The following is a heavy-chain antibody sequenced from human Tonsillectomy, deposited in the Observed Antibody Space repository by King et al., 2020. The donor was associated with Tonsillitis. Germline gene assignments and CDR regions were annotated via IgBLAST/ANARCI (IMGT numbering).Heavy chain of an antibody. J-gene: IGHJ4*02. Sequence: QLVQSGAEVKKPGSSVKVSCKASGDTFSTSPINWVRQAPGQGLEWMGVIIPVFGTATSAQKFQGRVTITADKSTSTAYMGLSSLRSEDTAMFYCAMLAQSFSGSVIYPHRTLDVYWGQGTLVTVSS. CDR3: AMLAQSFSGSVIYPHRTLDVY. CDR1: GDTFSTSP. D-gene: IGHD3-10*01. V-gene: IGHV1-69*06. CDR2: IIPVFGTA.